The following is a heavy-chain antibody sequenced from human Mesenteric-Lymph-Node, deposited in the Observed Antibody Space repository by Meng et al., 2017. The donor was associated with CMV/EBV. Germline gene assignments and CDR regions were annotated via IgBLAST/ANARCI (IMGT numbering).Heavy chain of an antibody. CDR1: GFTFSSYA. J-gene: IGHJ5*02. D-gene: IGHD2-8*01. Sequence: GGSLRLSCAASGFTFSSYAMHWVRQAPGKGLEWVAVISYDGSNKYYADSVKGRFTISRDNAKNSLYLQMNSLRAEDTAVYYCARDNRDCTNGVCLFDNWFDPWGQGTLVTVSS. CDR2: ISYDGSNK. V-gene: IGHV3-30-3*01. CDR3: ARDNRDCTNGVCLFDNWFDP.